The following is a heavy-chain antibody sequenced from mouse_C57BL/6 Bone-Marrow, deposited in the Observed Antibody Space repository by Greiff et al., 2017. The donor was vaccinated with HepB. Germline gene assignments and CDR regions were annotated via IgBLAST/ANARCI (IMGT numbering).Heavy chain of an antibody. CDR3: AREGLPLYAMDY. V-gene: IGHV3-6*01. CDR1: GYSITSGYY. Sequence: EVQLQESGPGLVKPSQSLSLTCSVTGYSITSGYYWNWIRQFPGNKLEWMGYISYDGSNNYNPSLKNRISITLDTSKNQFFLKLNSVTTEDTATYYCAREGLPLYAMDYWGQGTSVTVSS. D-gene: IGHD5-5*01. J-gene: IGHJ4*01. CDR2: ISYDGSN.